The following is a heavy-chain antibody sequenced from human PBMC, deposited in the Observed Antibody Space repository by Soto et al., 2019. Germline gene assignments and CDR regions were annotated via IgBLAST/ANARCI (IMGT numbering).Heavy chain of an antibody. D-gene: IGHD5-18*01. Sequence: SLTCVVYGGSLSGIYWTWVRQPPGKGLEWIGEVNHSGSTNYSPSLESRITISLDTSNNQFSLKLSSVTAADTAVYYCAKGPGYSFGYSVYYYYYGMDVWGQGTTVTVSS. CDR2: VNHSGST. CDR3: AKGPGYSFGYSVYYYYYGMDV. V-gene: IGHV4-34*01. J-gene: IGHJ6*02. CDR1: GGSLSGIY.